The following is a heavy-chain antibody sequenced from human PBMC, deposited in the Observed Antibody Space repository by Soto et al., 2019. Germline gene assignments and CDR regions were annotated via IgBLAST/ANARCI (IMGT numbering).Heavy chain of an antibody. D-gene: IGHD3-3*01. CDR3: AKDSRSLTRITIFGVDYMDV. CDR2: ISDGGGST. CDR1: GLTFSSYA. Sequence: PGGSLRLSCAASGLTFSSYAMTWVRQAPGKGREWVAAISDGGGSTYYRDSVKGRFTISRDNSKNTLYLQMNSLRVEDTAVYYCAKDSRSLTRITIFGVDYMDVWGKGTTVTVSS. V-gene: IGHV3-23*01. J-gene: IGHJ6*03.